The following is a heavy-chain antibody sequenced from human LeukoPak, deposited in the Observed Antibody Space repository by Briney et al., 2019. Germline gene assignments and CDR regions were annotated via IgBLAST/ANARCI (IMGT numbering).Heavy chain of an antibody. Sequence: ASVKVSCKASGYTFTRHYMHWVRQAPGQGLEWMGIINPSGGRASYAQKFQGRVTMTTDTSTSTAHMELRSLRSDDTAVYYCARGTSRGSHIDYWGQGTLVTVSS. CDR3: ARGTSRGSHIDY. CDR1: GYTFTRHY. J-gene: IGHJ4*02. CDR2: INPSGGRA. D-gene: IGHD1-26*01. V-gene: IGHV1-46*01.